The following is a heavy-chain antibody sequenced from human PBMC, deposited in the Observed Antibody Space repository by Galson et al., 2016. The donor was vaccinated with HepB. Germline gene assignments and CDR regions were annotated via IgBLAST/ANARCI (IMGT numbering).Heavy chain of an antibody. Sequence: SETLSLTCTVSGGSISSSSYYWGWIRQPPGEGLEWIGYIHYSGSTNYYSSLKSRVTLSVDTSKNQFSLKVNSVTAADTAVYYCARLQQLGRFDPWGQGTLVTVSS. CDR1: GGSISSSSYY. CDR3: ARLQQLGRFDP. CDR2: IHYSGST. D-gene: IGHD6-13*01. J-gene: IGHJ5*02. V-gene: IGHV4-39*01.